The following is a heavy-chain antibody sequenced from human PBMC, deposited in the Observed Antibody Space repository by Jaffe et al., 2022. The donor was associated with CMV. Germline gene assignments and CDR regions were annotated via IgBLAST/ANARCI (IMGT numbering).Heavy chain of an antibody. V-gene: IGHV4-34*01. Sequence: QVQLQQWGAGLLKPSETLSLTCAVYGGSFSGYYWSWIRQPPGKGLEWIGEINHSGSTNYNPSLKSRVTISVDTSKNQFSLKLSSVTAADTAVYYCARTAVARGSSWYGGYYYGMDVWGQGTTVTVSS. CDR2: INHSGST. CDR3: ARTAVARGSSWYGGYYYGMDV. D-gene: IGHD6-13*01. CDR1: GGSFSGYY. J-gene: IGHJ6*02.